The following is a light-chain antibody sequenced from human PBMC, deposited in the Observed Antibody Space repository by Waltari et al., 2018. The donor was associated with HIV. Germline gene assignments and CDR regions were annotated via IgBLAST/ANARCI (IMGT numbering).Light chain of an antibody. CDR1: SSNLANNY. CDR3: GTWDSSLSLYV. Sequence: TQPPSVSAAPGQRVALPCSGGSSNLANNYAYWYQQVPGRAPRLLIYDNDKRPSGISDRFSASKAGMSATLVITGLQIVDEADYYCGTWDSSLSLYVFGTGTTVLVL. CDR2: DND. V-gene: IGLV1-51*01. J-gene: IGLJ1*01.